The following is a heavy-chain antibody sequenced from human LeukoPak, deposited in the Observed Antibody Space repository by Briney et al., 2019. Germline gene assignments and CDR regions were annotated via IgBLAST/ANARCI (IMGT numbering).Heavy chain of an antibody. D-gene: IGHD5-24*01. J-gene: IGHJ4*02. CDR1: AFTFSNYA. Sequence: PGGSLRLSCAASAFTFSNYAMNWVRQAPGKGLVWVSRINSDGSSTSYADSVKGRFTISRDNAKNTLYLQMNSLRAEDTAVYYCGRVRDGYTYFDYWGQGTLVTVSS. CDR3: GRVRDGYTYFDY. V-gene: IGHV3-74*01. CDR2: INSDGSST.